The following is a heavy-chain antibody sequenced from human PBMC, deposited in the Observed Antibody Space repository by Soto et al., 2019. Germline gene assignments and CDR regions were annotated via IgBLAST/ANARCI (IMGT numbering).Heavy chain of an antibody. V-gene: IGHV3-21*01. CDR3: ARDPHPYSSSSWYNWFDP. J-gene: IGHJ5*02. CDR1: GFTFSSYS. Sequence: GGSLRLSCAASGFTFSSYSMNWVRQAPGKGLEWVSSISSSSSYIYYADSVKGRFTISRDNAKNSLYLQMNSLRAEDTAVYYCARDPHPYSSSSWYNWFDPWGQGTLVTVSS. D-gene: IGHD6-13*01. CDR2: ISSSSSYI.